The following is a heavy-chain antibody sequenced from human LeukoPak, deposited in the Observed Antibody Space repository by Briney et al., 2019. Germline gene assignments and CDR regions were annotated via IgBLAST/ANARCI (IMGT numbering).Heavy chain of an antibody. Sequence: ALVKVSCKASGYTFTGYYIHWVRQAPGQEPELLGLILINTGATSYAQRVQGRVTLTRDTSISTAYMELSRLTSDDTAIYYCARTSTAGTIYYYMDVWGKGTAVTVSS. V-gene: IGHV1-2*06. CDR1: GYTFTGYY. J-gene: IGHJ6*03. CDR2: ILINTGAT. CDR3: ARTSTAGTIYYYMDV. D-gene: IGHD6-13*01.